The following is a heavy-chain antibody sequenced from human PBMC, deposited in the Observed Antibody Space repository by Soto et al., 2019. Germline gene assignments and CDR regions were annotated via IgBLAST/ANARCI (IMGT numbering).Heavy chain of an antibody. V-gene: IGHV4-4*02. CDR2: IFHSGST. Sequence: SETLSLTCAVSGGSIRSNNWWSWVRQPPGKGLEWIGEIFHSGSTNYNPSLKSRVTISVDTSKNQFSLKLSSVTAADTAVYYCARAKAPLYSSSWYWFDPWGQGTLVTSPQ. CDR1: GGSIRSNNW. J-gene: IGHJ5*02. D-gene: IGHD6-13*01. CDR3: ARAKAPLYSSSWYWFDP.